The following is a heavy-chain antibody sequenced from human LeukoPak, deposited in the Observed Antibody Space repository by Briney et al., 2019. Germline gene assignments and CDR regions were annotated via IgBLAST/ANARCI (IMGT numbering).Heavy chain of an antibody. Sequence: SETLSLTCTVSGGSISSYYWSWIRQPPGKGLEWIGYIYYSGSTNYNPSLKSRVTISVDTSKNQFSLKLSSVTAADTAVYYCARSDSSGYYYYYYYMDVWSKGTTVTVSS. CDR2: IYYSGST. CDR3: ARSDSSGYYYYYYYMDV. CDR1: GGSISSYY. D-gene: IGHD3-22*01. V-gene: IGHV4-59*01. J-gene: IGHJ6*03.